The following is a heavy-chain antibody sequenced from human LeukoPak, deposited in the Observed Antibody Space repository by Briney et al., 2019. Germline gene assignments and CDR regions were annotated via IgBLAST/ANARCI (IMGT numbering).Heavy chain of an antibody. CDR2: ISGSGGST. CDR1: GFSFSAYS. J-gene: IGHJ4*02. Sequence: GGSLRLSCAASGFSFSAYSMNWVRQAPGKGLEWVSGISGSGGSTYYADSVKGRFTISRDYSKNTVYLQMNSLRAEDTAVYYCYYYDSSGYYPQTKIDYWGQGTLVTVSS. V-gene: IGHV3-23*01. D-gene: IGHD3-22*01. CDR3: YYYDSSGYYPQTKIDY.